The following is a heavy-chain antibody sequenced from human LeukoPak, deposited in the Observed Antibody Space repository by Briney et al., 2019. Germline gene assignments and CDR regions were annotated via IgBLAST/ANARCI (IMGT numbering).Heavy chain of an antibody. V-gene: IGHV1-69*13. D-gene: IGHD6-13*01. Sequence: SVKVSCKASGGTLNNFALCWVRQAPGQGLEWMGGIFPTFGTATYTRKFQGRVTITADESTRTAYMELSSLRSDDTAVYYCARGPHTSSWYKHPFDIWGQGTVVVVSS. CDR3: ARGPHTSSWYKHPFDI. CDR2: IFPTFGTA. CDR1: GGTLNNFA. J-gene: IGHJ3*02.